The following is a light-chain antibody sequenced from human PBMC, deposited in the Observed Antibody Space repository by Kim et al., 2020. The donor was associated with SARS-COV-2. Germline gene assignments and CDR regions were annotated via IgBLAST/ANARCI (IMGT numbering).Light chain of an antibody. Sequence: DIQLTQSPSTLSASVGDRVTITCRASQSISSWLAWYQQKPGKAPKLLIYKAPSLESGVPSRFSGSGSGTEFTLTISSLQPDDFPTYYCQQYNSYSRTFGQGTKVDIK. J-gene: IGKJ1*01. CDR3: QQYNSYSRT. CDR1: QSISSW. V-gene: IGKV1-5*03. CDR2: KAP.